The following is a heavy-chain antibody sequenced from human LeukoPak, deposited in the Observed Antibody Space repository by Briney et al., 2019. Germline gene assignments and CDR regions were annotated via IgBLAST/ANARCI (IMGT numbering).Heavy chain of an antibody. Sequence: SETLSLTCIVSGVSISGYSWSWIRQPPGKGLEWIGYMCHSGSTNYNPSLKSRVTISVDTSKNQFSLKLSSVTAADTAVYYCARLVRYESSGGYYFDDWGQGTLVTVSS. J-gene: IGHJ4*02. CDR3: ARLVRYESSGGYYFDD. V-gene: IGHV4-59*08. D-gene: IGHD3-22*01. CDR2: MCHSGST. CDR1: GVSISGYS.